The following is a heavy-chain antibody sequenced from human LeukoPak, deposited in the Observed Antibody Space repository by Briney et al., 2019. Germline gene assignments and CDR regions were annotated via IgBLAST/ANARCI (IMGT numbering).Heavy chain of an antibody. CDR3: ARDRGGYDILTGYYYYYYGMDV. CDR1: RFPFSNAW. J-gene: IGHJ6*04. Sequence: GGSLRLSCVVSRFPFSNAWMNWVRQAPGKGLECVGRIKSISDGETTDYAAPVKGRFTISRDNAKNSLYLQMNSLRAEDTAVYYCARDRGGYDILTGYYYYYYGMDVWGKGTTVTVSS. V-gene: IGHV3-15*01. CDR2: IKSISDGETT. D-gene: IGHD3-9*01.